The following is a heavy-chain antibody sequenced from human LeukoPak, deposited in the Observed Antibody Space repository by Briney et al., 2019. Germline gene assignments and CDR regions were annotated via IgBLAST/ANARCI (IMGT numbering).Heavy chain of an antibody. J-gene: IGHJ5*02. D-gene: IGHD2-15*01. Sequence: PSETLSLTCTVSGGSISSSSDYWGWIRQAPGKGLEWIGSIYYHENTYYNSSLKSRVTISVDTSKNQFSLKLSSVTAADTAVYYCARHADCSGGSCYWFDPWGQGTLVTVSS. V-gene: IGHV4-39*01. CDR2: IYYHENT. CDR1: GGSISSSSDY. CDR3: ARHADCSGGSCYWFDP.